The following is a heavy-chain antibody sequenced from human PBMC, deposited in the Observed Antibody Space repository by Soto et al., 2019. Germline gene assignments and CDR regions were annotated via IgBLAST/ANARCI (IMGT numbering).Heavy chain of an antibody. V-gene: IGHV1-8*01. J-gene: IGHJ4*02. D-gene: IGHD3-16*01. Sequence: QVQLVQSGAELKKPGASVKVSCKASGYTFSNYDMNWVRQATGQGPEWIGWVNPNNGDTGYTQKFQGRVTLTTDISRATAERTANRLRSGQRSVDYSAKVWGRGSAIYFDYWGQGTLITVSS. CDR1: GYTFSNYD. CDR2: VNPNNGDT. CDR3: AKVWGRGSAIYFDY.